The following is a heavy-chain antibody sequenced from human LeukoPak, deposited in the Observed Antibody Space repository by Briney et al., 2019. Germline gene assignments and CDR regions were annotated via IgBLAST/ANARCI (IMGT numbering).Heavy chain of an antibody. J-gene: IGHJ5*02. D-gene: IGHD2-2*01. CDR2: IYYSGST. V-gene: IGHV4-59*06. CDR1: GGSLSSYY. CDR3: ARADIVAVPAAIGGSKYNWFDH. Sequence: PSETLSLTCTVSGGSLSSYYWSWIRQHPGKGLEWIGYIYYSGSTYYNPSLKSRVTISVDTSKNQFSLKLSSVTAADTAVYYCARADIVAVPAAIGGSKYNWFDHWGQGTLVTVSS.